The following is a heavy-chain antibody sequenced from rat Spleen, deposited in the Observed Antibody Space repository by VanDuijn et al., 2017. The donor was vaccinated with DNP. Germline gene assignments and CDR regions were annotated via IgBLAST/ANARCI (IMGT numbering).Heavy chain of an antibody. V-gene: IGHV5-7*01. CDR3: ARWSSSYYYAMDA. D-gene: IGHD1-2*01. J-gene: IGHJ4*01. CDR1: GFTFSDYN. CDR2: ISYDGSST. Sequence: EVQLVETGGGVVQPGRSLKLSCAASGFTFSDYNMAWVRQAPKKGLEWVATISYDGSSTYYRDSVKGRFTISRDNAKSTLYLQMDSLRSEDTATYYCARWSSSYYYAMDAWGQGTSVTVSS.